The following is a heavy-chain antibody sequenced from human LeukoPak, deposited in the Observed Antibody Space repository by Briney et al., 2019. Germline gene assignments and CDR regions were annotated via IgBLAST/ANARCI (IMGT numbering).Heavy chain of an antibody. D-gene: IGHD3-10*01. V-gene: IGHV3-73*01. CDR3: ARGPSGVFRGARSPFYYMDV. CDR1: GFTFSGSA. Sequence: GGSLRLSCAASGFTFSGSAMHWVRQASGKGLEWVGRIRSKANSYATAYAASVKGRFTISRDDSKNTAYLQMNSLKTEDTAVYYCARGPSGVFRGARSPFYYMDVWGKGTTVTVSS. J-gene: IGHJ6*03. CDR2: IRSKANSYAT.